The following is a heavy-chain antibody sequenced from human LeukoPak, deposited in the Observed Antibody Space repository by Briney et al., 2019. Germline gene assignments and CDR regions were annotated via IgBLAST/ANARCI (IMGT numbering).Heavy chain of an antibody. CDR1: GYSISSGYY. J-gene: IGHJ4*02. CDR3: ARSLSGSSLDY. V-gene: IGHV4-38-2*02. D-gene: IGHD1-26*01. Sequence: SETLSLTCTVSGYSISSGYYWGWIRQPPGKGLEWIGSIYHSGSTYYNPSLKSRVTISVDTSKNQFSLKLSSVTAADTAVYYCARSLSGSSLDYWGQGTLVTVSS. CDR2: IYHSGST.